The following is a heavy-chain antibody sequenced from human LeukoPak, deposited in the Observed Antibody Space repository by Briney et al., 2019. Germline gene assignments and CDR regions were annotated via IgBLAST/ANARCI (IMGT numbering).Heavy chain of an antibody. CDR2: INHSGST. V-gene: IGHV4-34*01. Sequence: PSETLSLTCAVYGGSFSGYYWSWIRQPPGKGLEWIGEINHSGSTNYNPSLKSRVTISVDTSKNQFSLKLSSVTAADTAVYYCARVKLVHGWFDPWGQGTLVTVSS. J-gene: IGHJ5*02. CDR1: GGSFSGYY. CDR3: ARVKLVHGWFDP. D-gene: IGHD1/OR15-1a*01.